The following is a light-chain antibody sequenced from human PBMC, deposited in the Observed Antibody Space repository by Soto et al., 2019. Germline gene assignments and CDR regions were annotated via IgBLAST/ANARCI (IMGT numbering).Light chain of an antibody. CDR3: SSYTTIGTVV. J-gene: IGLJ3*02. V-gene: IGLV2-14*01. Sequence: QSVLTQPASVSGSPGQSITISCTGTSSDVGANDYVSWYQQYPGKVPKLMIFDVRNRPSGVSNRFSGSKSGNTASLTISGLQADDEADYYCSSYTTIGTVVFGGGTKLTVL. CDR1: SSDVGANDY. CDR2: DVR.